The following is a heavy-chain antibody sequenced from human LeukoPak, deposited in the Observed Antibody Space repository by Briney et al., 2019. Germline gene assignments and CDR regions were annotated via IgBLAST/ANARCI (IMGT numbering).Heavy chain of an antibody. CDR1: GFTFSNYW. V-gene: IGHV3-74*01. CDR3: ARGAYLQYHLDV. J-gene: IGHJ6*03. CDR2: INTDGSST. Sequence: GGSLRLSCAASGFTFSNYWVHWVRQAPGKGLVWVSRINTDGSSTNYADSVKGRFTISRDNAKNTLYLQMNSLRAEDTAVYYCARGAYLQYHLDVWGKGTTVTVSS. D-gene: IGHD2-21*01.